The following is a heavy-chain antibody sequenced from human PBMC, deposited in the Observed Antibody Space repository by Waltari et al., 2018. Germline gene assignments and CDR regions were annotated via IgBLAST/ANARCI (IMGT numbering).Heavy chain of an antibody. CDR1: GGSISSSSYY. D-gene: IGHD2-2*02. CDR3: VRRGGGCSSTSCYIVFDY. V-gene: IGHV4-39*01. J-gene: IGHJ4*02. Sequence: QLQLQESGPGLVKPSETLSLTCTVSGGSISSSSYYWGWLRQPPGKGLEWIGSIYYSGSTYYNPSLKSRVTISVDTSKNQFSLKLSSVTAADTAVYYCVRRGGGCSSTSCYIVFDYWGQGTLVTVSS. CDR2: IYYSGST.